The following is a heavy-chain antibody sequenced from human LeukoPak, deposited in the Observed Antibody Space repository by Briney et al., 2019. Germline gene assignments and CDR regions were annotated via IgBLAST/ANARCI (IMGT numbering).Heavy chain of an antibody. V-gene: IGHV3-7*03. CDR3: ARDRAVAGLFDP. D-gene: IGHD6-19*01. CDR1: GFTFSIYW. J-gene: IGHJ5*02. CDR2: IKEDGNEK. Sequence: GGSLRLSCAASGFTFSIYWMSWVRQTPGKGLEWVAKIKEDGNEKYYVDSVKGRFTISRDNAKNSLYLQMSSLRAEDTAVYYCARDRAVAGLFDPWGQGTLVTVSS.